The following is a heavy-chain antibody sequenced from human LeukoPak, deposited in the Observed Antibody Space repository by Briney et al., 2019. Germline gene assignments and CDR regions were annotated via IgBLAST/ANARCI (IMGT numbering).Heavy chain of an antibody. CDR2: INHSGYT. Sequence: SETLSLTCAVSGVSFDDYYWAWVRQTPGKGLEWIGEINHSGYTNDSPSLKSRVTLSIDTSRQQFSLNLRSVTVADAGIYFCTRMTTGHDYWGQGTLVTVSS. D-gene: IGHD4-17*01. J-gene: IGHJ4*02. CDR3: TRMTTGHDY. V-gene: IGHV4-34*01. CDR1: GVSFDDYY.